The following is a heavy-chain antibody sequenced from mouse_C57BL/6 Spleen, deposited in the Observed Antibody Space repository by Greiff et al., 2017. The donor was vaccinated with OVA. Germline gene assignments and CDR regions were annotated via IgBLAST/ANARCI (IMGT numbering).Heavy chain of an antibody. CDR2: IYPGRGSP. CDR3: ARFLITTVVADSWSFAV. J-gene: IGHJ1*03. D-gene: IGHD1-1*01. Sequence: QVQLQQPGAELVKPGASVKMSCKASGYTFTSYWITWVKQRPGPGLEWIGDIYPGRGSPNYNEKFKSKATLTVDTSSSTSYIQLRILTSSDSAFYYFARFLITTVVADSWSFAVWGTGPPVPVSS. CDR1: GYTFTSYW. V-gene: IGHV1-55*01.